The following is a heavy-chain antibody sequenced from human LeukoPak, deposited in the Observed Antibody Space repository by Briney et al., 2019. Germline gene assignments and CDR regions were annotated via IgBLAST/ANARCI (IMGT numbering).Heavy chain of an antibody. CDR3: ARLYLPYTSAWYGSAFDI. CDR2: PYPGDSDT. J-gene: IGHJ3*02. D-gene: IGHD6-13*01. Sequence: AGESLNISCKSSGYSFISYWIGGVRQLPGKGLKWMGIPYPGDSDTRYSPSFQGQVTISADRSITTAYLQWSSLKASDTAIYYCARLYLPYTSAWYGSAFDIWGQGTMVTVSS. CDR1: GYSFISYW. V-gene: IGHV5-51*01.